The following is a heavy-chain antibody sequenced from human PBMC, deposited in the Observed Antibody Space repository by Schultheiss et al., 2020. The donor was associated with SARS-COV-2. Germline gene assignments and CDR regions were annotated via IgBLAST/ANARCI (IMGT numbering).Heavy chain of an antibody. Sequence: ASVKVSCKASGYTFTSYAMHWVRQAPGQRLEWMGWINAGNGNTKYAQKLQGRVTLTTDASSSTAYMELRSLRSDDTAVYYCARNAARLITRAQFDYWGQGTLVTVSS. D-gene: IGHD6-6*01. CDR1: GYTFTSYA. CDR3: ARNAARLITRAQFDY. CDR2: INAGNGNT. V-gene: IGHV1-3*01. J-gene: IGHJ4*02.